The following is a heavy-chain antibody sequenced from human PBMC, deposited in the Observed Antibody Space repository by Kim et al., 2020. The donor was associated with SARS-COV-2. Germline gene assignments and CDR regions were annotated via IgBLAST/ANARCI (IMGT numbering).Heavy chain of an antibody. CDR1: GFTFSSYG. CDR2: ISYDGSNK. V-gene: IGHV3-30*18. J-gene: IGHJ6*02. CDR3: AKTTEQQLVLFYYYGMDV. Sequence: GGSLRLSCAASGFTFSSYGMHWVRQAPGKGLEWVAVISYDGSNKYYADSVKGRFTISRDNSKNTLYLQMNSLRAEDTAVYYCAKTTEQQLVLFYYYGMDVWGQGTTVTVSS. D-gene: IGHD6-13*01.